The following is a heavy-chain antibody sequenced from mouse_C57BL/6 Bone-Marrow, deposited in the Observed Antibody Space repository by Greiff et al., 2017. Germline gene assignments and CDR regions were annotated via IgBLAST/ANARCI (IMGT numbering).Heavy chain of an antibody. J-gene: IGHJ1*03. CDR3: ATYDYEGYWYFDV. D-gene: IGHD2-4*01. Sequence: VQLVESGAELVKPGASVKISCKASGYAFSSYWMNWVKQRPGKGLEWIGQIYPGDGDTNYNGKFKGKATLTADKSSSTAYMQLSSLTSEDSAVYFCATYDYEGYWYFDVWGTGTTVTVSS. V-gene: IGHV1-80*01. CDR1: GYAFSSYW. CDR2: IYPGDGDT.